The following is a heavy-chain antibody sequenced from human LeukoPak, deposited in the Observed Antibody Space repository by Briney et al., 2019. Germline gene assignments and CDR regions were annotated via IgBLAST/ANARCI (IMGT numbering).Heavy chain of an antibody. V-gene: IGHV1-18*01. CDR2: ISAYNGNT. D-gene: IGHD5-18*01. J-gene: IGHJ4*02. Sequence: GASVKVSCKASGYTFTSYGISWVRQAPGQGLEWMEWISAYNGNTNYAQKLQGRVTMTTDTSTSTAYMELRSPRSDDTAVYYCARDRRGYSYGYYFDYWGQGTLVTVSS. CDR3: ARDRRGYSYGYYFDY. CDR1: GYTFTSYG.